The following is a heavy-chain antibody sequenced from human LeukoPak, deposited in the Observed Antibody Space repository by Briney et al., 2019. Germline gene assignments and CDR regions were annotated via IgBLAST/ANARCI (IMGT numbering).Heavy chain of an antibody. Sequence: ASVKVSCKASGGTFSSYAISWVRQAPGQGLEWMGGIIPIFGTANYAQKFQGRVTMTRNTSISTAYMELSSLRSEDTAVYYCARGGSSSWYGYYYYYYYMDVWGKVTTVTISS. D-gene: IGHD6-13*01. CDR3: ARGGSSSWYGYYYYYYYMDV. V-gene: IGHV1-69*05. CDR1: GGTFSSYA. J-gene: IGHJ6*03. CDR2: IIPIFGTA.